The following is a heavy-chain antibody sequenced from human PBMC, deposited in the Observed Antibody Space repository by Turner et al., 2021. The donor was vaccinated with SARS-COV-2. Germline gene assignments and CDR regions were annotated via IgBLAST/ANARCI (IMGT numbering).Heavy chain of an antibody. CDR1: GFMFNRFG. CDR2: IVNSGGET. CDR3: ARDKEYYDSSGYYYSIVLND. Sequence: EVQLLESGGGLVQPGGSLRLSCTASGFMFNRFGMGWVRQAPGKGLEWVSGIVNSGGETWNADSVKGRFTSSRDNAMNTLYLQMNNLRAEDTAVYYCARDKEYYDSSGYYYSIVLNDWGQGTLVTVSS. V-gene: IGHV3-23*01. J-gene: IGHJ4*02. D-gene: IGHD3-22*01.